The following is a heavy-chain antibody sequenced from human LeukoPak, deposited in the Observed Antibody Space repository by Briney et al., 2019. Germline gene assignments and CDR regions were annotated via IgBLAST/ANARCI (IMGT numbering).Heavy chain of an antibody. CDR3: ASYRPTVGCFDY. CDR2: TYYRSKWYN. J-gene: IGHJ4*02. D-gene: IGHD4-23*01. Sequence: SQTLSLTCAISGDSVSSNSATWSWIRQSPSRGLEWLGRTYYRSKWYNDYAVSVKSRITINPDTSKNQFSLQLNSVTPEDTAVYYCASYRPTVGCFDYWGQGALVTVSS. V-gene: IGHV6-1*01. CDR1: GDSVSSNSAT.